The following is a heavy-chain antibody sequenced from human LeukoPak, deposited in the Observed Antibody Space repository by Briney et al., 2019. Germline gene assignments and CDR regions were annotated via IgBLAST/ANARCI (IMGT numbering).Heavy chain of an antibody. CDR2: INPNSGGT. V-gene: IGHV1-2*02. D-gene: IGHD2-2*02. CDR3: AVVPAAILNFDY. J-gene: IGHJ4*02. CDR1: GYTFTGYY. Sequence: ASVKVSRKASGYTFTGYYMHWVRQAPGQGLEWMGWINPNSGGTNYAQKFQGRVTMTRDTSISTAYMELSRLRSDDTAVYYCAVVPAAILNFDYWGQGTLVTVSS.